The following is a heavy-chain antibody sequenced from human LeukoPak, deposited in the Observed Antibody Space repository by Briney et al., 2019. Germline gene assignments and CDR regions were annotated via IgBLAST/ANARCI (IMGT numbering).Heavy chain of an antibody. CDR2: ISSSSSYI. CDR3: ARESIAVAGTIDY. CDR1: GFTFSSYS. J-gene: IGHJ4*02. V-gene: IGHV3-21*01. D-gene: IGHD6-19*01. Sequence: AGGSLRLSCAASGFTFSSYSMNWVRQAPGKGLEWVSSISSSSSYIYYADSVKGRFTISRDNAKNSLYLQMNSLRAEDTAEYYCARESIAVAGTIDYWGQGTLVTVSS.